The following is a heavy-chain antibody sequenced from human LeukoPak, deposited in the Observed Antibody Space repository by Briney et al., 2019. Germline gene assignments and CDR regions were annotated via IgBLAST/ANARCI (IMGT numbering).Heavy chain of an antibody. Sequence: SETLSLTCTVSGGSISSYYWSWIRQPPGRGLGWVGYIFSVGSTNYNPSLKSRVTMSVDTSKNQFSLKLSSVTAADTAVYYCARDFIDVVVPAAIVPNWFDPWGQGTLVTVSS. J-gene: IGHJ5*02. CDR1: GGSISSYY. V-gene: IGHV4-59*12. CDR3: ARDFIDVVVPAAIVPNWFDP. D-gene: IGHD2-2*01. CDR2: IFSVGST.